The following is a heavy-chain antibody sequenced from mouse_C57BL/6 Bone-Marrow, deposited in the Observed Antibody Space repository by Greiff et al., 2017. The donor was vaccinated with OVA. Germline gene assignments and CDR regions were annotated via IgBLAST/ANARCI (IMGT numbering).Heavy chain of an antibody. CDR3: AREDYSNYGDFFMDY. Sequence: EVKLVESGGGLVQPGGSLKLSCAASGFTFSDYYMYWVRQTPEKRLEWVAYISNGGGSTYYPDTVKGRFTISRDNAKNTLYLQMSRLKSEDTAMYYCAREDYSNYGDFFMDYWGQGTSVTVSS. CDR1: GFTFSDYY. J-gene: IGHJ4*01. D-gene: IGHD2-5*01. V-gene: IGHV5-12*01. CDR2: ISNGGGST.